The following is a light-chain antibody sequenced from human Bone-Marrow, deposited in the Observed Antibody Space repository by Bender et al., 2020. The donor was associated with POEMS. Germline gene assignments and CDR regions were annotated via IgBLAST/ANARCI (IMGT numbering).Light chain of an antibody. V-gene: IGLV1-44*01. CDR3: AGWDDSLNGFYV. CDR2: NND. J-gene: IGLJ1*01. CDR1: TSNIGLNT. Sequence: QSVLTQPPSASGTPGQRITISCSGSTSNIGLNTVSWYQQLPGTAPRVLIYNNDQRPSGVPGRFSGSKSGTSASLAISGLQSEDEADYYCAGWDDSLNGFYVFGTGTKVTVL.